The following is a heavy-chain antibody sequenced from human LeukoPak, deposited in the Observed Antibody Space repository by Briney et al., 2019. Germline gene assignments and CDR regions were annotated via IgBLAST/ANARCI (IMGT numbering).Heavy chain of an antibody. J-gene: IGHJ4*02. V-gene: IGHV3-9*01. CDR1: GFTLDDYA. D-gene: IGHD3-3*01. Sequence: GGSLRLSCAASGFTLDDYAKHWVRQAPGKGLEWVSGISWNSGSIGYADSVKGRFTISRDNAKNSLYPQMNSLRAEDTALYYCAKDPARGDYDFNPNYFDYWGQGTLVTVSS. CDR3: AKDPARGDYDFNPNYFDY. CDR2: ISWNSGSI.